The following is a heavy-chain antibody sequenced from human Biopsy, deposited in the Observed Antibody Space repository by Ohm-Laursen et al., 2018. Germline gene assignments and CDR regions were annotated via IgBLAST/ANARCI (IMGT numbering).Heavy chain of an antibody. CDR3: ARAFGGAYYSYAFDL. CDR2: ITADNT. D-gene: IGHD2-21*02. CDR1: GHTFYSYG. Sequence: ASVKVSCKASGHTFYSYGITWVRQAPGHGLEWMGWITADNTNSAQKFQGRLTMTTDISTSTAYMDLKGLRSDDTAIYYCARAFGGAYYSYAFDLWGQGTLVTVSS. J-gene: IGHJ3*01. V-gene: IGHV1-18*01.